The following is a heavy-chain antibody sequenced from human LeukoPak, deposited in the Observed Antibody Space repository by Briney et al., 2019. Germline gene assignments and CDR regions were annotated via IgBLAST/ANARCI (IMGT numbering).Heavy chain of an antibody. D-gene: IGHD3-16*01. CDR2: ISGSGGST. J-gene: IGHJ4*02. V-gene: IGHV3-23*01. CDR1: GFTFSSYA. Sequence: GGSLRLSCAASGFTFSSYAMSWVRQAPGKGLEWVSAISGSGGSTYYADSVKGGFTISRDNSKNTLYLQMNSLRAEDTAVHYCAKGGPSVRGALDYWGQGTLVTVSS. CDR3: AKGGPSVRGALDY.